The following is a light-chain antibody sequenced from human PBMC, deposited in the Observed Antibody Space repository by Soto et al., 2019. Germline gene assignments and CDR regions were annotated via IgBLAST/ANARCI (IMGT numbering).Light chain of an antibody. CDR1: QSVNSNY. CDR3: QQYGNSGVT. V-gene: IGKV3-20*01. CDR2: GVS. Sequence: IVLTQSPGTLSLSPGERATLSCRASQSVNSNYLAWHQQKPGQAPRLLIYGVSSRATGIPDRFSCSGSGTDFTLTISRLEPEDFAVYYCQQYGNSGVTVGPGTKVEIK. J-gene: IGKJ3*01.